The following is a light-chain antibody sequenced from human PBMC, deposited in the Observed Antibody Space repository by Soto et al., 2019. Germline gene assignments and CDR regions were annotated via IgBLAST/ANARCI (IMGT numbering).Light chain of an antibody. J-gene: IGLJ1*01. V-gene: IGLV2-14*01. Sequence: QSALTQPASVSGSPGQSITISCTGTSSDVGGYYYVSWYQHHPGKAPKLIIYQVTNRPSGVSNRFSASKSGNTASLTISALQDEDEAHYYCCSYSSSSTGYVYGNGKKVTV. CDR1: SSDVGGYYY. CDR3: CSYSSSSTGYV. CDR2: QVT.